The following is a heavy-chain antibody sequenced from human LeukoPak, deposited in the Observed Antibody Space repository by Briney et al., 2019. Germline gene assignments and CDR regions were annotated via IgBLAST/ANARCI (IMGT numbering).Heavy chain of an antibody. Sequence: GGSLRLSCAASGFTFSSYAMSWVRQAPGKGLEWVSAISGSGGSTYYADSVRGRFTISRDNSKNTLYLQMNSLRTEDTAVYYCAKETAASLRGTFDYWGQGTLVTVSS. CDR1: GFTFSSYA. CDR3: AKETAASLRGTFDY. V-gene: IGHV3-23*01. J-gene: IGHJ4*02. CDR2: ISGSGGST. D-gene: IGHD3-10*01.